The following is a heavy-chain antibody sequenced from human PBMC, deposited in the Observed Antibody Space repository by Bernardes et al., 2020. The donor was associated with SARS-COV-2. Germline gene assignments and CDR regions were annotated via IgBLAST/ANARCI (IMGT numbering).Heavy chain of an antibody. CDR3: AKVNSPGGWFDP. CDR2: LSGSGGST. Sequence: GGSLRLSCAASGFSFSSYAMSWVRQAPGKGLDWVSSLSGSGGSTYYADSVKGRFTISRDNSKNTLYLQMNSLRAEDTAVYYCAKVNSPGGWFDPWGQGTLVTVSS. CDR1: GFSFSSYA. V-gene: IGHV3-23*01. J-gene: IGHJ5*02. D-gene: IGHD2-8*02.